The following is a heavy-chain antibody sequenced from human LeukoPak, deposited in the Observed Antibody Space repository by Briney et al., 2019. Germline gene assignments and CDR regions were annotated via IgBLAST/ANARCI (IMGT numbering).Heavy chain of an antibody. CDR1: GFSFDDYG. J-gene: IGHJ4*02. CDR3: ARDLRVVITGSFDS. Sequence: TGGSLRLSCAASGFSFDDYGLTWGRQAPGKGLEWVSGINWNGDSTDYADSVKGRFTISRDNAKNSLYLQMNSLRAEDTALYYCARDLRVVITGSFDSWGQGTLVTVSS. V-gene: IGHV3-20*04. D-gene: IGHD3-22*01. CDR2: INWNGDST.